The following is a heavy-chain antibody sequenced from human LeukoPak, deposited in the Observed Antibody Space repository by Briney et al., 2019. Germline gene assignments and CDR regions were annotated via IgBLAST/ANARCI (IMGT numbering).Heavy chain of an antibody. CDR1: ESTFSKFW. Sequence: PGGSLRLSCAASESTFSKFWMHWVRQAPGKGLVWVSGINRDGSTTTYADSVKGRFTVSRDNAKNTLYLQMNSLRAEDTAVYYCARGNYYGMDVWGQETTVTVSS. CDR2: INRDGSTT. D-gene: IGHD2/OR15-2a*01. V-gene: IGHV3-74*03. CDR3: ARGNYYGMDV. J-gene: IGHJ6*02.